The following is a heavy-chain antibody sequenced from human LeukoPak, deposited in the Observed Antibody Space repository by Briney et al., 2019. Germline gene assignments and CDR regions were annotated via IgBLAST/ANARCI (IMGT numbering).Heavy chain of an antibody. CDR2: IYTTGSP. D-gene: IGHD3-10*01. CDR1: GGSLNSDTYY. Sequence: PSETLSLTCTVSGGSLNSDTYYWTWLRQPAGLGLEWIGRIYTTGSPKYNPSLASRVTISVDTSKNQFSLRLSSVTAADTAVYYCARDRGITTARGVPSWFDPWGQGTLVTVSS. J-gene: IGHJ5*01. V-gene: IGHV4-61*02. CDR3: ARDRGITTARGVPSWFDP.